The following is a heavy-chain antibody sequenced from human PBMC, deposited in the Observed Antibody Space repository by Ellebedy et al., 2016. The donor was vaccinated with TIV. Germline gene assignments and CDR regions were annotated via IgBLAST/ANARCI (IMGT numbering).Heavy chain of an antibody. CDR1: GGSISSYY. Sequence: SETLSLXXTVSGGSISSYYWSWIRQPPGKGLEWIGYIYYSGSTNYNPSLKSRVTISVDTSKNQFSLKLSSVTAADTAVYYCARTYYYDSSGYYYFDYWGQGTLVTVSS. J-gene: IGHJ4*02. CDR3: ARTYYYDSSGYYYFDY. CDR2: IYYSGST. V-gene: IGHV4-59*13. D-gene: IGHD3-22*01.